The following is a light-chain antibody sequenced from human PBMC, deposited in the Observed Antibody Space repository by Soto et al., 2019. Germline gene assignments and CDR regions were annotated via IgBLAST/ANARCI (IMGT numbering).Light chain of an antibody. V-gene: IGKV3-15*01. CDR2: GAS. J-gene: IGKJ5*01. Sequence: EIVMTQSPATLSVSPGERATLSCRASQSVSSNLAWYQQKPGQAPRLLIYGASARATGVPARFSVSGSGTEFTLTISSLQSEDFAVYYCQQYSRWPITFGQGTRLEIK. CDR3: QQYSRWPIT. CDR1: QSVSSN.